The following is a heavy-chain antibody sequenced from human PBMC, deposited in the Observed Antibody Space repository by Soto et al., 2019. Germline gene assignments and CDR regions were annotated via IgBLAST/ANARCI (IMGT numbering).Heavy chain of an antibody. CDR3: AREGSGWYSIPFAFDI. D-gene: IGHD6-19*01. V-gene: IGHV6-1*01. CDR2: TYYRSKWYN. Sequence: KQSQTLSLTCAISGDSVSSNSAAWNWIRQSPSRGLEWLGRTYYRSKWYNDYAVSVKSRITINPDTSKNQFSLQLNSVTPEDTAVYYCAREGSGWYSIPFAFDIWGQGTMVTVSS. CDR1: GDSVSSNSAA. J-gene: IGHJ3*02.